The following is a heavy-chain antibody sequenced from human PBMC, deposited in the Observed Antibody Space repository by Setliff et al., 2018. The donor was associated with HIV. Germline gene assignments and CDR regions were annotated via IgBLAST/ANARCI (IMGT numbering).Heavy chain of an antibody. CDR3: AQLGMVDDFDY. CDR2: IYYSGST. D-gene: IGHD1-1*01. Sequence: SETLSLTCTVSGGSISSYYWSWIRQPPGKGLEWIGYIYYSGSTNYNPSLKSRVTISVDTSKNHFSLKLRSVSAADTAVYYCAQLGMVDDFDYWGQGTLVTVSS. CDR1: GGSISSYY. J-gene: IGHJ4*02. V-gene: IGHV4-59*01.